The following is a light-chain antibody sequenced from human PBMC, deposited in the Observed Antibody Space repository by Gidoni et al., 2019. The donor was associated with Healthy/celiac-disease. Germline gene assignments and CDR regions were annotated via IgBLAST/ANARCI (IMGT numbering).Light chain of an antibody. CDR1: GSNIGSNY. V-gene: IGLV1-47*01. CDR2: RNN. J-gene: IGLJ3*02. Sequence: QSVLTQPPSASGPPGQRVTISCSGSGSNIGSNYVYWYQQLPGTAPKLLIYRNNQRPSGVPDRFSGSKSGTSASLAISGLRSEDEADYYCAAWDDSLSGPNWVFGGGTKLTVL. CDR3: AAWDDSLSGPNWV.